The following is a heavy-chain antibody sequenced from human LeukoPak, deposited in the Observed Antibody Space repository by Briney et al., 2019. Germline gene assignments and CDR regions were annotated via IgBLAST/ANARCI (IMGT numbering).Heavy chain of an antibody. Sequence: SETLSLTCSVSDYSISSGYYWGWIRQPPGKGLEWIGSIYYSGSTYYNPSLKSRVTISVDTSKNQFSLKLSSVTAADTAVYYCAREGYSSSTGVDPWGQGTLVTVSS. CDR3: AREGYSSSTGVDP. D-gene: IGHD6-6*01. J-gene: IGHJ5*02. CDR1: DYSISSGYY. CDR2: IYYSGST. V-gene: IGHV4-38-2*02.